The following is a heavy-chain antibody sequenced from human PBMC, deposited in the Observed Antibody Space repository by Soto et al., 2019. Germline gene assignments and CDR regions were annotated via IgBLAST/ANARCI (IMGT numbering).Heavy chain of an antibody. CDR1: GYTFTSYD. CDR2: MNPNSGNT. Sequence: QVQLVQSGAEVKKPGASVKVSCKASGYTFTSYDINWVRQATGQGLEWMGWMNPNSGNTGYAQKFQRRGTMTRSTSRTTAYMELSSMRSEDTAVYYCARADTDGRSFEYWGQGTLVTVSS. CDR3: ARADTDGRSFEY. D-gene: IGHD5-18*01. J-gene: IGHJ4*02. V-gene: IGHV1-8*01.